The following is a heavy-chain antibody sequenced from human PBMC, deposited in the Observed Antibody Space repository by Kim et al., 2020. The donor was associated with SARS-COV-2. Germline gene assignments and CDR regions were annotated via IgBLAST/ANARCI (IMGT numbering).Heavy chain of an antibody. CDR3: ARDGGYCSSTSCSYFDL. V-gene: IGHV3-64*01. J-gene: IGHJ2*01. CDR1: GFTFSSYA. CDR2: ISSNGGST. D-gene: IGHD2-2*01. Sequence: GGSLRLSCAASGFTFSSYAMHWVRQAPGKGLEYVSAISSNGGSTYYANSVKGRFTISRDNSKNTLYLQMGSLRAEDMAVYYCARDGGYCSSTSCSYFDLWGRGTLVTVSS.